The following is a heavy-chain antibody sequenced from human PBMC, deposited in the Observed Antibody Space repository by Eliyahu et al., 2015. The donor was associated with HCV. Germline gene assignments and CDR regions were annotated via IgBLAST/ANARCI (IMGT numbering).Heavy chain of an antibody. V-gene: IGHV4-59*08. J-gene: IGHJ6*03. CDR3: ARHGNRSGFYYYMDV. CDR2: IYYSGNT. CDR1: GGSXSGYY. Sequence: QVQLQESGPGLVKPSXTLSLTCTVSGGSXSGYYWSWXRQPPGEGXEWIGYIYYSGNTEYNPSLKSRVTISIDMSKKQFXLRLTSXAAADXAVYYCARHGNRSGFYYYMDVWGKGTKVTVSS. D-gene: IGHD3-10*01.